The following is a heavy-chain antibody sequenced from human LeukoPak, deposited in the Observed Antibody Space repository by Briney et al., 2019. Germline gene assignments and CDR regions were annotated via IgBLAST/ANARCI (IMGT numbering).Heavy chain of an antibody. J-gene: IGHJ4*02. CDR2: IYYTGST. CDR1: GGSISRDY. D-gene: IGHD6-13*01. V-gene: IGHV4-59*01. Sequence: SETLSLTCTVSGGSISRDYWSWIRQPPGKGLEWIGYIYYTGSTNYNPSLKSRVTISVDTSKNQFSLKLSSVTAADTAVYYCARDHSIAALGSLWGQGTLVSVSS. CDR3: ARDHSIAALGSL.